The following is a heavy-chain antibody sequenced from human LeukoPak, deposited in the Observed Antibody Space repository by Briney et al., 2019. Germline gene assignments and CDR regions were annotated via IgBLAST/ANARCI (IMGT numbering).Heavy chain of an antibody. CDR2: INHSGST. Sequence: SETLSLTCAVYGGSFSGYYWSWIRQPPGKGLEWIGEINHSGSTNYNPSLKSRVTISIDTSKNQFSLKLSSVTAADTAVYHCARLRPLDYWGQGTLVTVSS. V-gene: IGHV4-34*01. J-gene: IGHJ4*02. CDR3: ARLRPLDY. CDR1: GGSFSGYY.